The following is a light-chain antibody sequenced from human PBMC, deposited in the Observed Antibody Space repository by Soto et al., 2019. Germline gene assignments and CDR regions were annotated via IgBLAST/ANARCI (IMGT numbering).Light chain of an antibody. Sequence: EIVMTQSPATLSVSPGERATLSCRASQSISSNLAWYQQKPGQAPRLLIYGESTRATGITARFSGSGSGTEFTLTISSLQSEDFAVYYWQQYNNWPPWTFGQGTKVEIK. CDR3: QQYNNWPPWT. J-gene: IGKJ1*01. V-gene: IGKV3D-15*01. CDR2: GES. CDR1: QSISSN.